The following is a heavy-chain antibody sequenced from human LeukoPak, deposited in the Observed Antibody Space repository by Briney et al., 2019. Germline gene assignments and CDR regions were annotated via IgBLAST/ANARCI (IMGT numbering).Heavy chain of an antibody. D-gene: IGHD6-19*01. CDR3: RLAAYYYYGMDV. CDR1: GGSISSGGYS. V-gene: IGHV4-30-2*01. CDR2: INHSGST. Sequence: SETLSLTCAVSGGSISSGGYSWSWIRRPPGKGLEWIGEINHSGSTNYNPSLKSRVTISVDTSKNQFSLKLSSVTAADTAVYYCRLAAYYYYGMDVWGQGTTVTVSS. J-gene: IGHJ6*02.